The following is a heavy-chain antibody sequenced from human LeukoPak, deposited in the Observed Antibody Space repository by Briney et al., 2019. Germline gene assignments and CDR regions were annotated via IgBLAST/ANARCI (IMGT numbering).Heavy chain of an antibody. CDR1: GFTFSSYS. CDR3: SRLRGYSYGYADY. V-gene: IGHV3-48*04. CDR2: ISSSDSTI. D-gene: IGHD5-18*01. Sequence: GSLRLSCAASGFTFSSYSMNWVRQAPGKGLEWVSYISSSDSTIDYADSVKGRFTISRDNAKNSLYLQMNSLRAEDTAVYYCSRLRGYSYGYADYWGQGTLVTASS. J-gene: IGHJ4*02.